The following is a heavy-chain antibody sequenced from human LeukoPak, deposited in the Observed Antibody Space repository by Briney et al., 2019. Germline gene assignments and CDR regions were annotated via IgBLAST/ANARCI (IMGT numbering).Heavy chain of an antibody. Sequence: GGSLRLSCAASGFTFSSYVMSWVRQAPGKGLEWVSAIIGSGGSTYYADSVKGRFTVSRDNSKNTLYLQMNSLRAEDPAVYYCAICRRSTICYLGFDEWGQGTLVTVSS. D-gene: IGHD2-2*01. J-gene: IGHJ4*02. CDR1: GFTFSSYV. CDR3: AICRRSTICYLGFDE. CDR2: IIGSGGST. V-gene: IGHV3-23*01.